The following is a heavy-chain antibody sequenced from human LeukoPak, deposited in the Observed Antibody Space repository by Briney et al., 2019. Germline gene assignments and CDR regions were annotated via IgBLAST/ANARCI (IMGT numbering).Heavy chain of an antibody. Sequence: ASVKVSCKASGYTFTGYYIHWVRQASGQGLEWMGRVNANNGDTKYAQKFQGRVTMTRYTSISTAYMELASLRSDDTAVFYCAREVGYSSSYYGRFDPWGQGTLVIVSS. D-gene: IGHD1-26*01. CDR2: VNANNGDT. CDR3: AREVGYSSSYYGRFDP. V-gene: IGHV1-2*06. CDR1: GYTFTGYY. J-gene: IGHJ5*02.